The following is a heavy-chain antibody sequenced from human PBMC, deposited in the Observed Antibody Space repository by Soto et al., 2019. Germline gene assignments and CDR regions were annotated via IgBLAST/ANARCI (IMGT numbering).Heavy chain of an antibody. CDR1: GFTFSDFW. CDR3: GRDEVRNGVGV. Sequence: EVRLVESGGGLVQPGGSLRLSCEASGFTFSDFWMSWVRQAPGKRLEWVANIKGDGSEKRYVDSVRGRFTISRDNAKNSVYLQMNSLRADDTALYYCGRDEVRNGVGVWGQGTTVTVSS. CDR2: IKGDGSEK. J-gene: IGHJ6*02. V-gene: IGHV3-7*01.